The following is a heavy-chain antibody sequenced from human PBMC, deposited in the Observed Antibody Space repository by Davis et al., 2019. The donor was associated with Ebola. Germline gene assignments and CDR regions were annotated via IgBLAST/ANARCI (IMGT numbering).Heavy chain of an antibody. CDR2: INPSGGST. CDR1: GYTFTSYY. J-gene: IGHJ4*02. V-gene: IGHV1-46*03. Sequence: ASVKVSCKASGYTFTSYYMHWVRQAPGQGLEWMGIINPSGGSTSYAQKFQGRVTMTRDTSTSTVYMEPSSLRSEDTAVYYCARELGGDGYDYWGQGTLVTVSS. CDR3: ARELGGDGYDY. D-gene: IGHD7-27*01.